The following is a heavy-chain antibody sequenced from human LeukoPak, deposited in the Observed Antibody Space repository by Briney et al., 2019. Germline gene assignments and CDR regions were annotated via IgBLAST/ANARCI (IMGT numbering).Heavy chain of an antibody. Sequence: ASVKVSCKASGYTFTSYGISWVRQAPGQGLEWMGWISAYNGNTNYAQKLQGRVTMTTDTSTSTAYMELRSLRSDDTAVSYCARDPCSSTSCPFDYWGQGTLVTVSS. D-gene: IGHD2-2*01. CDR1: GYTFTSYG. J-gene: IGHJ4*02. V-gene: IGHV1-18*04. CDR3: ARDPCSSTSCPFDY. CDR2: ISAYNGNT.